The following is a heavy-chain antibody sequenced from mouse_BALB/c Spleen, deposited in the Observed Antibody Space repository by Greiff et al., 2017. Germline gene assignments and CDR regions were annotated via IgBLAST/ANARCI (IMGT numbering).Heavy chain of an antibody. D-gene: IGHD1-1*01. CDR3: ARPYGSRYYFDY. CDR2: INPSSGYT. J-gene: IGHJ2*01. Sequence: VQLQQSAAELARPGASVKMSCKASGYTFTSYTMHWVKQRPGQGLEWIGYINPSSGYTEYNQKFKDKTTLTADKSSSTAYMQLSSLTSEDSAVYYCARPYGSRYYFDYWGQGTTLTVSS. V-gene: IGHV1-4*02. CDR1: GYTFTSYT.